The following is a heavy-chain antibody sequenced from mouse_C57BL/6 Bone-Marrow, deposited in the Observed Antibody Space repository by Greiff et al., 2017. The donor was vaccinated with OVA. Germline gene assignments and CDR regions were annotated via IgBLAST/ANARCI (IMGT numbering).Heavy chain of an antibody. CDR2: ISGGSSYT. V-gene: IGHV5-4*01. CDR3: AREVETVVDMYY. CDR1: GFTFSSYA. Sequence: EVQRLESGGGLVKPGGSLKLSCAASGFTFSSYAMSWVRQTPEKRLEWVANISGGSSYTYYADTVKGRFTISRDNAKNNLYLQMSHLKSEDTAMYYCAREVETVVDMYYRGQGASVTVS. D-gene: IGHD1-1*01. J-gene: IGHJ4*01.